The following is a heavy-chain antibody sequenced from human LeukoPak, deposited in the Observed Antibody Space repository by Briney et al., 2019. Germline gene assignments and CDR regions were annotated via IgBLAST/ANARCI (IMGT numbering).Heavy chain of an antibody. Sequence: GGSLRLSCAASGLTYSYYYISWIRQPPPKGLDWISYISSSCTILYLPDVAKGRIHNTRRHAKNSLYLQMNSRRAEDTALYYGARDRFLSDYWGQGTLVTVSS. J-gene: IGHJ4*02. CDR3: ARDRFLSDY. CDR2: ISSSCTIL. D-gene: IGHD2/OR15-2a*01. CDR1: GLTYSYYY. V-gene: IGHV3-11*04.